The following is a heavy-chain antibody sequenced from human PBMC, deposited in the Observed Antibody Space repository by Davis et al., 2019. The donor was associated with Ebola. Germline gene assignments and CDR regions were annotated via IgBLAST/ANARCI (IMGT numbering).Heavy chain of an antibody. J-gene: IGHJ4*02. CDR2: ISDSGDRT. D-gene: IGHD3-10*01. CDR3: AKDWPSAGSRDY. Sequence: PGGSLRLSCAASGFTFSSYAMTWVRQAPGKGLEWVSSISDSGDRTYYADSLKGRFTISRDKSKSTLYLQMNSLRAEDTAVYYCAKDWPSAGSRDYWGQGTLVTVSS. V-gene: IGHV3-23*01. CDR1: GFTFSSYA.